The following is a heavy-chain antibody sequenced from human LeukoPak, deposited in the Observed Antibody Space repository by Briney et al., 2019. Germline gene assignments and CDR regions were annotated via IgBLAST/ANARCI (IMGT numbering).Heavy chain of an antibody. CDR3: ARSQGLVYFDY. CDR1: GGSISSYY. V-gene: IGHV4-59*08. CDR2: IYYSGSP. Sequence: SETLSLTCTVSGGSISSYYWSWIRQPPGKGLEWIGYIYYSGSPNYNPSLKSRVTISVDTSKNQFSLKLSSVTAADTAVYYCARSQGLVYFDYWGQGTLVTVSS. J-gene: IGHJ4*02. D-gene: IGHD3-16*01.